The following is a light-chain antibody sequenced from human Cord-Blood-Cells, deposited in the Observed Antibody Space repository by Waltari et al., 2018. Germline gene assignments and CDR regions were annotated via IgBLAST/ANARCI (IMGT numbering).Light chain of an antibody. CDR2: AAS. CDR3: LQDYNYPLT. V-gene: IGKV1-6*01. CDR1: QGIRND. J-gene: IGKJ4*01. Sequence: AIQMTPSPSSLSASVGARVTITCRASQGIRNDLGWYQQKPGKAPKLLIYAASSLQSGVPSRFSGSGSGTDFTLTISSLQPEDFATYYCLQDYNYPLTFGGGTKVEIK.